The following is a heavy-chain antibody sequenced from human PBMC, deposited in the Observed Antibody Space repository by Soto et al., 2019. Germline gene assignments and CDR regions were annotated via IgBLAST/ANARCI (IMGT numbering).Heavy chain of an antibody. V-gene: IGHV1-69*13. CDR2: IMPIFGTT. CDR1: GGNFSSHG. CDR3: ARVSGRGWYNWFDP. J-gene: IGHJ5*02. D-gene: IGHD6-19*01. Sequence: SVKVSCKASGGNFSSHGISWVRQAPGQGLEFMGGIMPIFGTTNYAQKFRGRVTITADEPTSTVYMELRSLRSEDTAVYYCARVSGRGWYNWFDPWGQGTPVTVSS.